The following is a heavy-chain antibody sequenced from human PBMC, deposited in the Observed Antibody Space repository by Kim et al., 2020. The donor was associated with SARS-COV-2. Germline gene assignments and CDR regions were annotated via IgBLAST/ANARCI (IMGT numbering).Heavy chain of an antibody. D-gene: IGHD6-19*01. CDR2: IYYSGST. V-gene: IGHV4-59*01. Sequence: SETLSLTCTVSGGSISSYYWSWIRQPPGKGLEWIGYIYYSGSTNYNPSLKSRVTISVDTSKNQFSLKLSSVTAADTAVYYCARGNRSERADPWQWLANPYFDYWGQGTLVTVSS. CDR1: GGSISSYY. CDR3: ARGNRSERADPWQWLANPYFDY. J-gene: IGHJ4*02.